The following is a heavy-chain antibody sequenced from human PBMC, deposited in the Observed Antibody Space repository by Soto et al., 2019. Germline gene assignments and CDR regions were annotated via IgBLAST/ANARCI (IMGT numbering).Heavy chain of an antibody. D-gene: IGHD5-18*01. J-gene: IGHJ6*02. V-gene: IGHV1-69*06. CDR3: ARDEAVGYSYGYYYYYGMDV. CDR2: IIPIFGTA. CDR1: GGTFSSYA. Sequence: GASVKVSCKASGGTFSSYAISWVRQAPGQGLEWMGGIIPIFGTANYAQKFQGRVTITADKSTSTAYMELSSLRSEDTAVYYCARDEAVGYSYGYYYYYGMDVWGQGTTVTVPS.